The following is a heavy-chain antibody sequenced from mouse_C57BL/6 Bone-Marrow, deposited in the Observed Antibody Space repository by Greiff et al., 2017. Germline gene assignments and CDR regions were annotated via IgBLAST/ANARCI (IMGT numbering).Heavy chain of an antibody. CDR1: GYTFTDYN. CDR3: ARITGVYYDYDYFDY. CDR2: INPNNVGT. D-gene: IGHD2-4*01. Sequence: EVQLQQSGPELVKPGASVKIPCKASGYTFTDYNMDWVKQSHGKSLEWIGDINPNNVGTIYNQKFKGKATLTVDKSSSTAYMELRSLTSEDTAVYYCARITGVYYDYDYFDYWGQGTTLTVSS. V-gene: IGHV1-18*01. J-gene: IGHJ2*01.